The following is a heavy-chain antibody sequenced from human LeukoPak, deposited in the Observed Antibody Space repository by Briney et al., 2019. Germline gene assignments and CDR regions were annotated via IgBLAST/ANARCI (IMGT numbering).Heavy chain of an antibody. CDR3: AVYDFWSGGYGMDV. D-gene: IGHD3-3*01. V-gene: IGHV3-23*01. Sequence: PGGSLRLSCEASGVTFSSYVMSWVRQAPGKGPEWFSGTGGSGGGKYYADSVKGRFAISRDNSKNTLYLQMNSLRAEDTAVYYCAVYDFWSGGYGMDVWGQGTTVTVSS. CDR2: TGGSGGGK. J-gene: IGHJ6*02. CDR1: GVTFSSYV.